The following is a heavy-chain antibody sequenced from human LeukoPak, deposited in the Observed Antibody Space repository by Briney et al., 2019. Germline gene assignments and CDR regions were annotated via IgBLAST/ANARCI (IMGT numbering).Heavy chain of an antibody. D-gene: IGHD7-27*01. CDR3: IRIRTGHHECGMDV. J-gene: IGHJ6*02. Sequence: PGGSLRLSCAASGFTFSTYDMHWVRQATGKGLDWVSAIDTIGNTYYAGSVQGRFTISRDNAWNSLYPHMNSLRDGDTAVYYCIRIRTGHHECGMDVWGQGTTVTVSS. V-gene: IGHV3-13*01. CDR1: GFTFSTYD. CDR2: IDTIGNT.